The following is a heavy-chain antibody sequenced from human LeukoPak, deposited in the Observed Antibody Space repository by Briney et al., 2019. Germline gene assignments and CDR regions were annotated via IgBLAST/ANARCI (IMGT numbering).Heavy chain of an antibody. D-gene: IGHD3-16*01. Sequence: SQTLSLTSSISGESVSNNNAAWNWIRQSPARGLEWLGRTYYRSKWYTDYAVSVSSRITINPDASKNQFSLQLNSVTPEDTAVYYCASSSLRGSDAFDIWGQGTMVTVSS. CDR1: GESVSNNNAA. V-gene: IGHV6-1*01. J-gene: IGHJ3*02. CDR3: ASSSLRGSDAFDI. CDR2: TYYRSKWYT.